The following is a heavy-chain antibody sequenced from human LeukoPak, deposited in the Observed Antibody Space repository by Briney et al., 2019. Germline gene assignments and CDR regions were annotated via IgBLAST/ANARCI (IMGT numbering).Heavy chain of an antibody. J-gene: IGHJ4*02. CDR3: ARSRVGAAAAGFDY. Sequence: PSETLSLTCTVSGGSISSYYWSWLRQPAGKGLEWIGRIYTSGSTNYNPSLKSRVTISVDASKNQFSLKLSSVTAADTAVYYCARSRVGAAAAGFDYWGQGTLVTVSS. CDR1: GGSISSYY. CDR2: IYTSGST. D-gene: IGHD6-13*01. V-gene: IGHV4-4*07.